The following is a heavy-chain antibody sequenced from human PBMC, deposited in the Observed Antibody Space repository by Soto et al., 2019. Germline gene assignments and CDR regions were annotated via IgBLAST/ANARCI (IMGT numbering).Heavy chain of an antibody. V-gene: IGHV1-3*01. CDR1: GYTFTSYA. CDR2: INAGNGNT. J-gene: IGHJ5*02. Sequence: QVQLVQSGAEVKKPGASVKVSCKASGYTFTSYAMHWVRQAPGQRLEWMGWINAGNGNTKYSQKFQGRVTITRDTSASTAYMELSSLRSEDTAVYYCARERGVVLIPLRHWFDPWGQGTLVTVSS. D-gene: IGHD3-16*01. CDR3: ARERGVVLIPLRHWFDP.